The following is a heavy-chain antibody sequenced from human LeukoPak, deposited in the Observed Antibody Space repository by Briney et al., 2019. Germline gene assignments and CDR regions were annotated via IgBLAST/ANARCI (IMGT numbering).Heavy chain of an antibody. D-gene: IGHD3-3*01. CDR1: GGSFNGYY. CDR3: ARGTEYYDFWSGYHTHLDY. V-gene: IGHV4-34*01. J-gene: IGHJ4*02. Sequence: SETLSLTCAVYGGSFNGYYWSWIRQPPGKGLEWIGEINHSGSTNYNPSLKSRVTISVDTSKNQFSLKLSSVTAADTAVYYCARGTEYYDFWSGYHTHLDYWGQGTLVTVSS. CDR2: INHSGST.